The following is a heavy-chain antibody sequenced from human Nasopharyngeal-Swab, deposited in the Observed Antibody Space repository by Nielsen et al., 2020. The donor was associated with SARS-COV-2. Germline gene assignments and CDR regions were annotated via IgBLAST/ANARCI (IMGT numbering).Heavy chain of an antibody. D-gene: IGHD2-15*01. CDR3: ARGYCSGGDCYLYYHGLDV. V-gene: IGHV3-13*01. Sequence: GGSLRLSCAASGFTFRNHDMHWVRQAAGKGLEWVSGIGSAGDTFYPVSVKGRFTISRDNAKNSVYLQMKNLRAGDTAVYYCARGYCSGGDCYLYYHGLDVWGQGTTVTVSS. CDR1: GFTFRNHD. J-gene: IGHJ6*02. CDR2: IGSAGDT.